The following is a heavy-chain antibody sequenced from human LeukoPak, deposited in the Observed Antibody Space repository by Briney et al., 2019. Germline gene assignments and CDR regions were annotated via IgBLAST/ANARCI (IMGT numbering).Heavy chain of an antibody. CDR1: GFTFSSYA. D-gene: IGHD3-22*01. V-gene: IGHV3-23*01. J-gene: IGHJ4*02. CDR3: AKDLTRYYYDSSGYYPFDY. Sequence: GGSLRLSCAASGFTFSSYAMSWVRQAPGKGLKWVSAISGSGGSTYYADSVKGRFTISRDNSKNTLYLQMNSLRAEDTAVYYCAKDLTRYYYDSSGYYPFDYWGQGTLVTVSS. CDR2: ISGSGGST.